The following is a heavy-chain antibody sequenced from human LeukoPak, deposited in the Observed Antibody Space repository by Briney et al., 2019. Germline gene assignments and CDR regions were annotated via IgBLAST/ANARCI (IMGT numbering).Heavy chain of an antibody. V-gene: IGHV3-23*01. J-gene: IGHJ5*02. CDR1: GFTFSSYA. CDR3: ARGALVGASVNWFDP. CDR2: ISGSGGST. D-gene: IGHD1-26*01. Sequence: GGSLRLSCAASGFTFSSYAMSWVRQAPGKGLEWVSGISGSGGSTYYADSVKGRFTISRDNSKNTLSLQMNSLTAEDTAIYYCARGALVGASVNWFDPWGQGTLVTVSS.